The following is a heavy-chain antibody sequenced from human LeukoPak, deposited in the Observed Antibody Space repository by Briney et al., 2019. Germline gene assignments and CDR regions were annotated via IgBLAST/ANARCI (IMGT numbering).Heavy chain of an antibody. J-gene: IGHJ5*02. CDR3: AKFQREYQVLTAFWFDP. CDR2: ITSSSDYI. V-gene: IGHV3-21*01. CDR1: GFSVNNDY. D-gene: IGHD2-2*01. Sequence: KPGGSLRLACLASGFSVNNDYMSWVRQAPGKGLEWVSSITSSSDYIYYADSVKGRFTISRDNAKNSLYLQMNSLRAEDTAVYYCAKFQREYQVLTAFWFDPWGQGTLVTVSS.